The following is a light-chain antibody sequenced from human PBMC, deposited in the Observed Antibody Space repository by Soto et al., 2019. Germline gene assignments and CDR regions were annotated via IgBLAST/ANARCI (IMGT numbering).Light chain of an antibody. CDR2: DDN. V-gene: IGLV1-51*01. CDR3: GSWDSSLSAYV. Sequence: QAVMTQPPSVSAAPGQKVTISCSGSSSNIGGNSVSWYQQLPGTAPKLLIYDDNKRPSGIPDRFSGSKSGTSATLGITGFQTGDEADYYCGSWDSSLSAYVLGTGTKVTVL. J-gene: IGLJ1*01. CDR1: SSNIGGNS.